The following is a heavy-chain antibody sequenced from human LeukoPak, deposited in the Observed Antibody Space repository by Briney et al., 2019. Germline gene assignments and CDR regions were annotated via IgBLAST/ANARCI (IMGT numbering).Heavy chain of an antibody. CDR2: IYNDGTT. D-gene: IGHD1-1*01. CDR1: GFSVSSIY. V-gene: IGHV3-53*01. J-gene: IGHJ4*02. CDR3: ARAPNWRFDH. Sequence: GRSLRLSCAASGFSVSSIYMNWVRQAPGKGLEWVSVIYNDGTTYYADSVKGRFTISRDDSKNTLYLHMNSLRAEDTAVYYCARAPNWRFDHWGQGTLVTVSS.